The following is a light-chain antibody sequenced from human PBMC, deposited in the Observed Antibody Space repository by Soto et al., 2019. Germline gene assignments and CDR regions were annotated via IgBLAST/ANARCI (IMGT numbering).Light chain of an antibody. J-gene: IGLJ7*01. V-gene: IGLV2-8*01. CDR1: SSDIGGYNS. Sequence: QSALTQPPSASGSPGQSVTISCTGTSSDIGGYNSVSWYQHHPGRAPKLMIYDVTKRPSGVPDRFSGSRSGNTASLTVSGLQAEDEADYYCSSYAGSNNFVFGTGTQLTVL. CDR3: SSYAGSNNFV. CDR2: DVT.